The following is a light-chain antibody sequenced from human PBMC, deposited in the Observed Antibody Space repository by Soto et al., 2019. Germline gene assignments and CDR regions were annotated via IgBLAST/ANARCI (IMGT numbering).Light chain of an antibody. CDR1: SSNIGNNY. Sequence: QSVLTQPPSVSAAPGRKVTISCSGSSSNIGNNYVSWYQQVPGTAPKLLIYDNKRRPSGIPDRFSGSKSGTSATLGITRPQTGDEATYYCAAWDSGLRVVLVGGGTKVTVL. CDR3: AAWDSGLRVVL. CDR2: DNK. V-gene: IGLV1-51*01. J-gene: IGLJ2*01.